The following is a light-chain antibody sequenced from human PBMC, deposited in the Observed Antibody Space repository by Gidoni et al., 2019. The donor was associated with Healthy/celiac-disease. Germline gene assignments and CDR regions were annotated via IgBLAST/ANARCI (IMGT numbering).Light chain of an antibody. CDR2: DAS. J-gene: IGKJ4*01. V-gene: IGKV3-11*01. CDR3: QQRSNWPPALT. Sequence: ESVLTQSPATLSLSPGERATLSCRASQSVSSYLAWYQQKPGQAPRLLIYDASNRATGIPARFSGSGSGTDFTLTISSLEPEDFAVYSCQQRSNWPPALTFGGGTKVEIK. CDR1: QSVSSY.